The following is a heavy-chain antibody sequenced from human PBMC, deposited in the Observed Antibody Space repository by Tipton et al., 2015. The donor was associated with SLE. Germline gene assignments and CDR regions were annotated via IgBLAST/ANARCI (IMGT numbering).Heavy chain of an antibody. CDR3: ARWEGGVQDYFHMDV. CDR1: GYMFRRYG. J-gene: IGHJ6*03. Sequence: QVQLVQSGPEVKKPGASVKVSCKASGYMFRRYGISWVRQAPGQGLEWMGWISVYTGDTKYAQKLQGRVTMTTDTSTSTAYLELRSLRSDDTAVYYCARWEGGVQDYFHMDVWGKGTTVTVSS. CDR2: ISVYTGDT. D-gene: IGHD1-26*01. V-gene: IGHV1-18*01.